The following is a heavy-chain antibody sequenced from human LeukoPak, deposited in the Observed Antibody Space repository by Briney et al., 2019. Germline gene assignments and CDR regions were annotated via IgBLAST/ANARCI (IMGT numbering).Heavy chain of an antibody. V-gene: IGHV4-31*03. Sequence: PSETLSLTCTVSGGSISSGGYYWSWIRQHPGKGLEWIGYIYYSGSTYYNPSLKSRVTISVDTSKNQFSLKLSSVTAADTAAYYCARETSYGGNYGIDYWGQGTLVTVSS. J-gene: IGHJ4*02. CDR1: GGSISSGGYY. CDR2: IYYSGST. CDR3: ARETSYGGNYGIDY. D-gene: IGHD4-4*01.